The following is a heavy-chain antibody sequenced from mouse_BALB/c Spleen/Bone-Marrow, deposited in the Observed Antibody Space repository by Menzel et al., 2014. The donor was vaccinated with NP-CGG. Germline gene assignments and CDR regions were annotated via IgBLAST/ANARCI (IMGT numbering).Heavy chain of an antibody. Sequence: QAQLKESGAELVRPGSSVKISCKASGYAFSNYWMNWVKQRPGQGLEWIGQIYPGDGDTNYNGKFKGKATLTADKSSSTAYMQLSSLTSEDSAVYFCARRDGSTYYYAMDYWGQGTSVTVSS. CDR2: IYPGDGDT. D-gene: IGHD1-1*01. J-gene: IGHJ4*01. CDR3: ARRDGSTYYYAMDY. CDR1: GYAFSNYW. V-gene: IGHV1-80*01.